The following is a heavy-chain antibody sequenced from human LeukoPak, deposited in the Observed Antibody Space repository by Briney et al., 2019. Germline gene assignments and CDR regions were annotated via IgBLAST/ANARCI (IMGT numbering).Heavy chain of an antibody. CDR1: GFTFSGYN. CDR2: ISGTIDHI. V-gene: IGHV3-21*01. J-gene: IGHJ3*02. CDR3: AKLIGTYCSSTSCFDDAFDI. Sequence: GGSLRLSCTASGFTFSGYNMNWVRQAPGKGLEWVSSISGTIDHIDYAASVKGRFSISRDNAKTSVYLQMSNLRAEDTAVYYCAKLIGTYCSSTSCFDDAFDIWGQGTMVTVSS. D-gene: IGHD2-2*01.